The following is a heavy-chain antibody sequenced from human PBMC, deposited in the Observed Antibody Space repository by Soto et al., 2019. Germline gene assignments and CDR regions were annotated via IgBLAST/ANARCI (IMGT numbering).Heavy chain of an antibody. CDR2: IYYSGST. V-gene: IGHV4-31*03. J-gene: IGHJ4*02. CDR3: ARVRVRGVIGY. Sequence: QVRLQESGPGLVKPSQTLSLTCTVSGGSISSGGYYWSWIRQHPGKGLEWIGYIYYSGSTYYNPSLKSRVTISVYRAKNQCSLMLSSVTAADTAVYYCARVRVRGVIGYWGQGTLVTVSS. CDR1: GGSISSGGYY. D-gene: IGHD3-10*01.